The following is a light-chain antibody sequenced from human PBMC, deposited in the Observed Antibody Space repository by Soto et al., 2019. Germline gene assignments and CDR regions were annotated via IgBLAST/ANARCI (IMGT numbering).Light chain of an antibody. V-gene: IGLV3-21*02. Sequence: SYELTQPPSVSVAPGQTARLTCGGDNIGDEPVHWYQERPGQAPVLVVYDDSDRPSGIPERLTGSNSGNTATLTISRVEAGDEADYYCQVWDSSTDHWVFGGGTKLTVL. J-gene: IGLJ3*02. CDR1: NIGDEP. CDR2: DDS. CDR3: QVWDSSTDHWV.